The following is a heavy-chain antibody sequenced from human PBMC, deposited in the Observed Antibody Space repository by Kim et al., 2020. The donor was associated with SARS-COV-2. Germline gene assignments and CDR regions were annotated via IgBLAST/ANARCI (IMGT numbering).Heavy chain of an antibody. CDR1: GYSFTSYG. CDR3: ARGLRDTSSSAFWY. J-gene: IGHJ4*02. D-gene: IGHD6-13*01. CDR2: ISSYNGNT. Sequence: ASVKVSCKASGYSFTSYGISWVRQAPGEGLEWMGWISSYNGNTKNAQKFQGRVTMTTDTSASTAYMELRSLRSDDTAMYYCARGLRDTSSSAFWYWGQGTLVTVSS. V-gene: IGHV1-18*01.